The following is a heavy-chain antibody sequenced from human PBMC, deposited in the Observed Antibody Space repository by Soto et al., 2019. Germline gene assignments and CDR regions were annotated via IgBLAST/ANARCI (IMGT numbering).Heavy chain of an antibody. V-gene: IGHV4-31*03. D-gene: IGHD3-10*01. CDR1: GGSFNSDGYY. CDR3: ARPYGSGSQPLFFDY. Sequence: PSETLSLTCTVSGGSFNSDGYYWSWIRQHPEKGLEWIGYIYSSGTTYYNPSLKSRVTISVDTSKNQFSLKLSSVTAADTAVYYCARPYGSGSQPLFFDYWGQGTLVTVSS. CDR2: IYSSGTT. J-gene: IGHJ4*02.